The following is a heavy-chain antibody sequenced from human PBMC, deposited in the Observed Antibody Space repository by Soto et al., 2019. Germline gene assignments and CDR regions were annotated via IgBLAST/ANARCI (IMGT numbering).Heavy chain of an antibody. CDR2: IYYSGST. V-gene: IGHV4-59*01. Sequence: KPSETLSLTCNVCGGSISSYYWSWIRQPPGKGLEWIGYIYYSGSTNYNPSLKSRVTISVDTSKNQFSLKLSSVTAADTAVCYCARVQAGDITGTPIWFRYYYYYMDVWGKGTTVTVSS. D-gene: IGHD1-7*01. CDR1: GGSISSYY. J-gene: IGHJ6*03. CDR3: ARVQAGDITGTPIWFRYYYYYMDV.